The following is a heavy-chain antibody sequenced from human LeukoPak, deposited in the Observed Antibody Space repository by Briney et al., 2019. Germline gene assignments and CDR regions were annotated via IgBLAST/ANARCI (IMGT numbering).Heavy chain of an antibody. D-gene: IGHD3-22*01. V-gene: IGHV3-23*01. J-gene: IGHJ3*02. CDR3: AKIPHAIVVASDAFDI. CDR2: ISGSGGST. Sequence: GGSLRLSCAASGFTFSSYAMSWVRHAPGKGLEWVSAISGSGGSTYYADSVKGRFTISRDNSKNTLYLQMNSLRAEDTAVYYCAKIPHAIVVASDAFDIRGQGTMVTVSS. CDR1: GFTFSSYA.